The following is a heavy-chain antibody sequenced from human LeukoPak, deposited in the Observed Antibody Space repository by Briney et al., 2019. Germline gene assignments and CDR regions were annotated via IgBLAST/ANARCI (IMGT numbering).Heavy chain of an antibody. CDR2: ISYDGSNK. CDR1: GFTFSSYG. CDR3: AKAPSWRPTYYGMDV. V-gene: IGHV3-30*18. D-gene: IGHD3-3*01. Sequence: GRSLRLSCAASGFTFSSYGMHWVRQAPGKGLEWVAVISYDGSNKYYADSVKGRFTISRDNSKNTLYLQMNSLGAEDTAVYYCAKAPSWRPTYYGMDVWGQGTTVTVSS. J-gene: IGHJ6*02.